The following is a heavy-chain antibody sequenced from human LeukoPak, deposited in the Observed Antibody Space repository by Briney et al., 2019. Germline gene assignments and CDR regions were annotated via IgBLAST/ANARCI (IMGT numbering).Heavy chain of an antibody. V-gene: IGHV4-34*01. Sequence: ETLSLTCAVYGGSFSGYYWSWIRQPPGKGLEWIGEINHSGSTNYNPSLKSRVTISVDTSKNQFSLKLSSVTAADTAVNYCARAPYYDILTGIKNFDYWGQGTLVTVSS. CDR1: GGSFSGYY. CDR3: ARAPYYDILTGIKNFDY. J-gene: IGHJ4*02. D-gene: IGHD3-9*01. CDR2: INHSGST.